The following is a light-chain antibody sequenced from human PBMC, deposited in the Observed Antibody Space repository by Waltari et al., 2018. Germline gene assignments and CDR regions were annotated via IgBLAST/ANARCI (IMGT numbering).Light chain of an antibody. CDR1: SSDVGHHKC. CDR2: AVS. V-gene: IGLV2-23*02. J-gene: IGLJ2*01. Sequence: QSALTHTAPVFGSPGQSIPILRTGTSSDVGHHKCAPCYQQHPGKAPKLLIYAVSKRPSGVSDRFSGSKSGDMASLTISGLQPEDEAEYFCSSYAGSSKGVFGGGTKVTVL. CDR3: SSYAGSSKGV.